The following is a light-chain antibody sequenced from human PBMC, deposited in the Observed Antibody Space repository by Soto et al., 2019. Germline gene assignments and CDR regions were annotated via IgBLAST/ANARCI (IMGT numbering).Light chain of an antibody. CDR2: KIS. J-gene: IGKJ1*01. CDR3: MQATHFPRT. V-gene: IGKV2-24*01. Sequence: DVVLTQTPLSSPVTLGQPASISCRSSQRLVHSDGNTSLSWLQQRPGQPPRLLLYKISNRFSGGPDRVSGRGAGTDCTLKSSRVEAEDVGVYDCMQATHFPRTFGQGTKVEIK. CDR1: QRLVHSDGNTS.